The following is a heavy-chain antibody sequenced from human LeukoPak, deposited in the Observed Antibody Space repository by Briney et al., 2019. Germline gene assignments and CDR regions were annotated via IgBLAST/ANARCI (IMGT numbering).Heavy chain of an antibody. Sequence: ASVKVSCNASGYTFTSYCISWGRQAPGQGLEWMRWSSAYNGNTNYAQKLQGRVTMTTDTSTSTGYMALRSLRSDDTAVYYCARVGGVLRWELHYYSAWGEGALVTVSS. CDR1: GYTFTSYC. D-gene: IGHD1-26*01. CDR2: SSAYNGNT. J-gene: IGHJ5*02. CDR3: ARVGGVLRWELHYYSA. V-gene: IGHV1-18*01.